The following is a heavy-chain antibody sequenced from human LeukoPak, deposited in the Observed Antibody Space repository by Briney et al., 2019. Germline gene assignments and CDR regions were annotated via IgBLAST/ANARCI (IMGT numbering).Heavy chain of an antibody. CDR2: ISCDGSSK. CDR3: AKDSSITIFGVVIPDAFDA. J-gene: IGHJ3*01. D-gene: IGHD3-3*01. V-gene: IGHV3-30*18. Sequence: GRSLRLSCAASGFTFSGYGMHWVRQAPGKGLEWVAAISCDGSSKYSADTVKGRFTISRDNPKDTLYLQMNSLRAEDTAVYYCAKDSSITIFGVVIPDAFDAWGQGTMVTVSS. CDR1: GFTFSGYG.